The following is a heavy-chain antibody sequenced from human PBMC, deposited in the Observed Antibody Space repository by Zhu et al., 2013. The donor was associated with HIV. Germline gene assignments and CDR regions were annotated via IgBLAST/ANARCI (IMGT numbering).Heavy chain of an antibody. V-gene: IGHV4-38-2*02. CDR3: ARDNTYRYSAPQYAFDI. CDR1: GYSISSGYY. Sequence: VQLQESGPGLVKPSETLSLTCAVSGYSISSGYYWGWIRQPPGKGLEWIGSIYHSGSTYYNPSLKSRVTISVDTSKNQFSLKLSSVTAADTAVYYCARDNTYRYSAPQYAFDIWGQGTMVTVSS. CDR2: IYHSGST. D-gene: IGHD2-15*01. J-gene: IGHJ3*02.